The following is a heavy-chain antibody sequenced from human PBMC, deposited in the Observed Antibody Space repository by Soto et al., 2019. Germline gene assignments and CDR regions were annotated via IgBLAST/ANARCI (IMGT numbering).Heavy chain of an antibody. CDR2: IYYSGST. CDR3: ARVKREFCSGGGCSPWYYRMDV. J-gene: IGHJ6*02. CDR1: GGSISSYY. Sequence: SETLSLTCTVSGGSISSYYWSWIRQPRGNGLEWMGGIYYSGSTNYKPSLKSRVTISVDTSKNQFSLKLISVTAAGTAVYYCARVKREFCSGGGCSPWYYRMDVGGQAPTVTVSS. V-gene: IGHV4-59*01. D-gene: IGHD2-15*01.